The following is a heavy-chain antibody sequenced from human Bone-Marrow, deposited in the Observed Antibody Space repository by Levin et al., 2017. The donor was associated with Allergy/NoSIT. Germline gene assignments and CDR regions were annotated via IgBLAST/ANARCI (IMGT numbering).Heavy chain of an antibody. CDR2: VSGSGGST. D-gene: IGHD3-22*01. CDR3: AKDYYDSSGLLFDY. V-gene: IGHV3-23*01. J-gene: IGHJ4*02. Sequence: GGSLRLSCVASGFTFSSYAMGWVRQAPGKGLEWVSTVSGSGGSTYYADSVKGRFTISRDNSRNTVYLQMNSLRAEDTATYYCAKDYYDSSGLLFDYWGQGILVTVSS. CDR1: GFTFSSYA.